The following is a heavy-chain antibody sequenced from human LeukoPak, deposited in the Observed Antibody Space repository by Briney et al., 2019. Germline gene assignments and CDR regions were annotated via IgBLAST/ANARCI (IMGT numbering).Heavy chain of an antibody. V-gene: IGHV4-31*03. CDR3: ATLRYLDSLPPWFDS. Sequence: PSETLSLTCTVSGDSISSGGYYWSWIRQHPGKGLEWIGYIYHSGSTHYNPSLKSRVTISVDISKNHSSLQLSSVPAADTAVYYCATLRYLDSLPPWFDSWGQGTLVTVSS. D-gene: IGHD3-9*01. CDR2: IYHSGST. J-gene: IGHJ5*01. CDR1: GDSISSGGYY.